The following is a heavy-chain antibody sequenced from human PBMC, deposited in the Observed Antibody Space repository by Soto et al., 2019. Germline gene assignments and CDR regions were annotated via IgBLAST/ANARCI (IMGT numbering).Heavy chain of an antibody. J-gene: IGHJ6*03. CDR3: ATSLDYYSYYMDV. Sequence: PGESLKISCKGSGYSFTSYWIGWVRQMPGKGLEWMGIIYPGDSDTRYSPSFQGQVTISADKSISTAYLQWSSLKASDTAMYYWATSLDYYSYYMDVWGKGTTVTVSS. CDR2: IYPGDSDT. V-gene: IGHV5-51*01. CDR1: GYSFTSYW. D-gene: IGHD1-26*01.